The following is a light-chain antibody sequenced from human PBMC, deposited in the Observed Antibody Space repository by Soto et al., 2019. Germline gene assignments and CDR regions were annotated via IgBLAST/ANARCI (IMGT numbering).Light chain of an antibody. CDR1: QSVNSN. V-gene: IGKV3-15*01. CDR2: GAS. CDR3: QQYNNWQT. J-gene: IGKJ1*01. Sequence: EIVMTQSPATLSVSPGERATLSCRASQSVNSNLAWYQQKPGQAPRLLIYGASTRATGVPARFSGSGSGTEILLTVSSLQSEDFAVYFCQQYNNWQTFGQGTKVEIK.